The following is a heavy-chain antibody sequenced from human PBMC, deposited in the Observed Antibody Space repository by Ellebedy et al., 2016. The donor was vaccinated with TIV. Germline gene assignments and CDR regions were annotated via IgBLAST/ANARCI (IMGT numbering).Heavy chain of an antibody. J-gene: IGHJ4*02. Sequence: GESLKISCAASGFTFNSYAMSWIRQAPGKGLEWVSTISNTGSRTYYADSVKGRFTISRDNSKRTVDLQMNGLRAEDTAIYFCAKDRTSGDGYWVFDNWGQGTLVSVSS. V-gene: IGHV3-23*01. D-gene: IGHD5-18*01. CDR1: GFTFNSYA. CDR3: AKDRTSGDGYWVFDN. CDR2: ISNTGSRT.